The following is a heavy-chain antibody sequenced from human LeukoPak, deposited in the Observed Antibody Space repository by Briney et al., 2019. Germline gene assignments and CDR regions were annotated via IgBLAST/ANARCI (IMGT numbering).Heavy chain of an antibody. V-gene: IGHV3-23*01. CDR2: ISGSGGST. Sequence: QPGGSLRLSCAASGFTFSSYAMSWVRQAPGKGLEWVSAISGSGGSTYYADSVKGRSTISRDNSKNTLYLQMNSLRAEDTAVYYCAKDRTPLLWFGEPSAYFDYWGQGTLVTVSS. J-gene: IGHJ4*02. CDR3: AKDRTPLLWFGEPSAYFDY. D-gene: IGHD3-10*01. CDR1: GFTFSSYA.